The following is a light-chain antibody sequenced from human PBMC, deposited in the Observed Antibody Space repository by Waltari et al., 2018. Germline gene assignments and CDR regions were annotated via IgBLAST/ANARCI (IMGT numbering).Light chain of an antibody. CDR3: QQYGSSWT. J-gene: IGKJ1*01. CDR1: QSVSSSY. Sequence: EIVLTQSPGTLSLSPGKRATLSCRASQSVSSSYLAWYQQKPGQAPRLLIYGASSRATGIPDRFSGSGSGTDFTLTSSRLEPEDFAVYYCQQYGSSWTFGQGTKVEIK. CDR2: GAS. V-gene: IGKV3-20*01.